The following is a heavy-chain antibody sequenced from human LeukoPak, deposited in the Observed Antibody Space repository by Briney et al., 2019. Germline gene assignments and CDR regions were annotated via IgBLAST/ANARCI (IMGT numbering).Heavy chain of an antibody. Sequence: SETLSLTCAVYGGSFSGYYWGWIRQPPGKGLEWIGRIYYSGSTYYNPSLKSRVTISLDTSKNQFSLKLSSVTAADTAVYYCVRVPYYYDSSGYFWGQGTLVTVPS. CDR3: VRVPYYYDSSGYF. D-gene: IGHD3-22*01. CDR1: GGSFSGYY. CDR2: IYYSGST. J-gene: IGHJ4*02. V-gene: IGHV4-34*01.